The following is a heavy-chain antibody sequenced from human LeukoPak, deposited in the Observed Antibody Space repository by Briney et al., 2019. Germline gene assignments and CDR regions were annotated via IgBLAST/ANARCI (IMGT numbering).Heavy chain of an antibody. CDR3: ARGGAHGMDV. J-gene: IGHJ6*02. Sequence: GGSLRLSCAASGFTFSEYYMTWIRQAPGKGLEWVSYISGVYDNIFYGNSVKGRFTISRDNAKKSVYLQMNSLRAEDTAVYYCARGGAHGMDVWGQGTTVTVSS. CDR2: ISGVYDNI. V-gene: IGHV3-11*01. D-gene: IGHD1-26*01. CDR1: GFTFSEYY.